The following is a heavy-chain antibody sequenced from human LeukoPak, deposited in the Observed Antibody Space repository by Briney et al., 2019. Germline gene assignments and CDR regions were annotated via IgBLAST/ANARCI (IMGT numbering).Heavy chain of an antibody. CDR2: IYSGGST. J-gene: IGHJ4*02. V-gene: IGHV3-66*02. CDR3: VTQQLVTGRHY. CDR1: GFTVSSNH. D-gene: IGHD6-13*01. Sequence: GGSLRLSCAASGFTVSSNHMSWVRQAPGKGLEWVSVIYSGGSTYYADSVKGRFTISRDNSKNTLYLQMNSLRAEDTAVYYCVTQQLVTGRHYWGQGTLVTVSS.